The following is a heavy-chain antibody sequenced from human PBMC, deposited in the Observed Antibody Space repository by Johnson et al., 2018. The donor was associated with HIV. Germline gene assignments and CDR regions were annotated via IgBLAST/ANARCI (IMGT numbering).Heavy chain of an antibody. D-gene: IGHD1-7*01. V-gene: IGHV3-30*02. Sequence: QVQLVESGGGLIQPGGSLRLSCAASGFTFSTYGMHWVRQAPGKGLAWVAVMWYDGSNKYYADSVKGRFTISRDNSKNTLYLQINSLRAEDTAVYYCAKDRRELPSPFDIWGQGTMVTVSS. J-gene: IGHJ3*02. CDR2: MWYDGSNK. CDR1: GFTFSTYG. CDR3: AKDRRELPSPFDI.